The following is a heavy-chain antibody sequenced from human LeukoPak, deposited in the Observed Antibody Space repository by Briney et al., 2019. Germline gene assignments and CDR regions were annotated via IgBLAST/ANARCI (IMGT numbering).Heavy chain of an antibody. D-gene: IGHD3-10*01. CDR3: ARITMVRGVIIDYYYYYMDV. V-gene: IGHV4-4*07. CDR1: GGSISRYY. CDR2: IDTSGST. Sequence: SETLSLTCTVSGGSISRYYWSWIRQPAGKGLEWIGRIDTSGSTNYNPSLKSRVTISVDTSKNQFSLKLSSVTAADTAVYCCARITMVRGVIIDYYYYYMDVWGKGTTVTISS. J-gene: IGHJ6*03.